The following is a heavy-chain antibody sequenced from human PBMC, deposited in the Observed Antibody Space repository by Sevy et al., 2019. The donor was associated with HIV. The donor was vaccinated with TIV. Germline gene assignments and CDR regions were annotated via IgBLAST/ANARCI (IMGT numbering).Heavy chain of an antibody. V-gene: IGHV4-59*13. CDR1: GGSISSNS. J-gene: IGHJ3*02. D-gene: IGHD2-21*01. CDR2: IYYTGAT. Sequence: SETLSLTCSVSGGSISSNSWNWIRQPPGKGRKGIGYIYYTGATTYNPSPRSRVTLSVDTSKNQISLTLSSVTAADTAVYYCARDGGDGYNPSGFDIWGQGTMVTVSS. CDR3: ARDGGDGYNPSGFDI.